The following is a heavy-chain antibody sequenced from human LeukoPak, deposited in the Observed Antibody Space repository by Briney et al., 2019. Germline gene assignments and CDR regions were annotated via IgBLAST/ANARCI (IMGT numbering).Heavy chain of an antibody. J-gene: IGHJ4*02. CDR3: SREGGPFCPFGY. CDR2: ISLAGQT. Sequence: SETLSLTCGVSGGSISGTNWRSWVRQPPGQGLEWIGEISLAGQTNYNPSLNGRVTMSLDKSSNQLSLHLTSATAADTATYFCSREGGPFCPFGYWGQGTLVIVSS. D-gene: IGHD1-26*01. V-gene: IGHV4/OR15-8*02. CDR1: GGSISGTNW.